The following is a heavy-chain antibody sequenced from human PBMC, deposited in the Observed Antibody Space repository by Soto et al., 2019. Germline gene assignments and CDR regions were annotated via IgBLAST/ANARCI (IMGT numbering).Heavy chain of an antibody. D-gene: IGHD3-3*01. CDR2: IYYSGST. V-gene: IGHV4-39*01. CDR1: SGSISSSSYY. Sequence: SETLSLTCTVSSGSISSSSYYWGWVRQPPGKGLEWIGTIYYSGSTYYNPSLKSRVTISVDTSKNQFSLKLSSVTAADTAVYYCAREGDDFWSGYYGSGGGMDVWGQGTTVTVSS. CDR3: AREGDDFWSGYYGSGGGMDV. J-gene: IGHJ6*02.